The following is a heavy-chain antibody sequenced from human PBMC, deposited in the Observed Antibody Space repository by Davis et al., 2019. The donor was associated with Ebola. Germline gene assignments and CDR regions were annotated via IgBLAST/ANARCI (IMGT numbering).Heavy chain of an antibody. CDR2: IHSDGSST. J-gene: IGHJ6*03. V-gene: IGHV3-74*01. D-gene: IGHD3-3*01. CDR3: VRDNFDFWSGHYYYYMDV. CDR1: GFTFSNYW. Sequence: GESLKISCAASGFTFSNYWMHWVRQAPGKGLVWVSQIHSDGSSTNYADSVKGRFTISRDNAKDTLYLQMNSLIAEDTALYYCVRDNFDFWSGHYYYYMDVWGKGTTVTVSS.